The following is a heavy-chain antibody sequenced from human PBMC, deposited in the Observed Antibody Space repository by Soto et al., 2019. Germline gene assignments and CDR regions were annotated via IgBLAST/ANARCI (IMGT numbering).Heavy chain of an antibody. CDR1: GASIRSTDYY. CDR2: VYYTGIT. D-gene: IGHD2-21*02. J-gene: IGHJ5*02. Sequence: SETLSLTCTVSGASIRSTDYYWSWIRQAPGKGLEWIGYVYYTGITYYNPSLMSRLTISVDTSKNKFSLKLNSVTAEETAVYYCVRTARQGAVAPHWFDRWGQGTQVTVSS. V-gene: IGHV4-30-4*01. CDR3: VRTARQGAVAPHWFDR.